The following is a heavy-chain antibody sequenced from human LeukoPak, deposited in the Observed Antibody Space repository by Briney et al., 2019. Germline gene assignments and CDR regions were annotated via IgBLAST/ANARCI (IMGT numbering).Heavy chain of an antibody. V-gene: IGHV1-8*01. CDR1: GYTFTSYD. Sequence: GASVKVSCKASGYTFTSYDFNWVRQATGQRPEWMGWMSPNSGDTGYAQKFQDRVTMTRNTSISTAYMELSSLRSEDTAVYYCARATGWGVLSLYDYWGQGTLVTVSS. CDR3: ARATGWGVLSLYDY. J-gene: IGHJ4*02. CDR2: MSPNSGDT. D-gene: IGHD3-16*02.